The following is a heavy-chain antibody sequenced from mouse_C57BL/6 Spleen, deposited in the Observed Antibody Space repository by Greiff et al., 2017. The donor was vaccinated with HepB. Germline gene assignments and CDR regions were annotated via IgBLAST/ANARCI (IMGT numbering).Heavy chain of an antibody. D-gene: IGHD3-3*01. Sequence: QVQLQQPGAELVKPGASVKLSCKASGYTFTSYWMHWVKQRPGQGLEWIGMIHPNSGSTNYNEKFKSKATLTVDKSSSTAYMQLSSLTSEDSAVYYCAREEGTGYFDYWGQGTTLTVSS. J-gene: IGHJ2*01. CDR3: AREEGTGYFDY. CDR2: IHPNSGST. V-gene: IGHV1-64*01. CDR1: GYTFTSYW.